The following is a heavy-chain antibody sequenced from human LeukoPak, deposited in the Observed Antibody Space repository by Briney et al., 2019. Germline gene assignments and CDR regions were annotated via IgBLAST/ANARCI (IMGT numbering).Heavy chain of an antibody. CDR2: ISSSGGSP. CDR1: GFTFSTYA. J-gene: IGHJ4*02. CDR3: AKDGGLWVSAHWGDS. Sequence: GGSLRLSCVASGFTFSTYALSWVRQAPGKGLEWVSAISSSGGSPYYADSVNGRFTISRDNSKNTLYLQMNSLRAEDTAVYYCAKDGGLWVSAHWGDSWGRGTLVTVSS. D-gene: IGHD7-27*01. V-gene: IGHV3-23*01.